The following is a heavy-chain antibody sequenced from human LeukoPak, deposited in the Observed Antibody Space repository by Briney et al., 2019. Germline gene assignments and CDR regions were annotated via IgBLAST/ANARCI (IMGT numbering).Heavy chain of an antibody. J-gene: IGHJ4*02. V-gene: IGHV3-48*01. CDR2: ISSSNTI. D-gene: IGHD3-10*01. CDR3: ARDRLRGLIGFRRFGFDY. CDR1: GFTFSSYS. Sequence: GGSLRLSCAASGFTFSSYSMNWVRQAPGKGLEWVSYISSSNTIYYADSVKGRFTISRDNAKNSLYLQMNSLGAEDTAVYYCARDRLRGLIGFRRFGFDYWGQGTLVSVSS.